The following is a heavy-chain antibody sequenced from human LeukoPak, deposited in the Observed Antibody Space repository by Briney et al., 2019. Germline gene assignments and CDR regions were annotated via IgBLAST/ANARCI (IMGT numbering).Heavy chain of an antibody. CDR2: IYTSGST. J-gene: IGHJ6*03. CDR3: ARRHPYYDFWSGRAVGYMDV. D-gene: IGHD3-3*01. CDR1: GGSISSGSYY. Sequence: SQTLSLTCTVSGGSISSGSYYWSWIRQPAGKGLEWIGRIYTSGSTNYNPSLKSRVTISVDTSKNQFSLKLSSVTAADTAAYYCARRHPYYDFWSGRAVGYMDVWGKGTTVTVSS. V-gene: IGHV4-61*02.